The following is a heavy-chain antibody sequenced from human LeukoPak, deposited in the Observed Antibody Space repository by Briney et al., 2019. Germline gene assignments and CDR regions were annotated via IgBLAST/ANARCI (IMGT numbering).Heavy chain of an antibody. CDR1: GFTFSNYA. Sequence: GGSLRLSCAASGFTFSNYAMSWVRQAPGKGLEWVSTISDSGGSTYYADSVKGRFTISRDNSKNTLYLQVNSLRAEDTAVYYCAKRGTVTTFGHCDYWGQGTLVTVSS. CDR3: AKRGTVTTFGHCDY. D-gene: IGHD4-17*01. J-gene: IGHJ4*02. V-gene: IGHV3-23*01. CDR2: ISDSGGST.